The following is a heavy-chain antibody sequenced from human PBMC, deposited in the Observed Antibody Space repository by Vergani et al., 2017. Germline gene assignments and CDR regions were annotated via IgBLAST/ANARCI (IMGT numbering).Heavy chain of an antibody. CDR2: IYPGDSDA. J-gene: IGHJ4*02. CDR3: ARRIAGAGAEDY. Sequence: EVQLVQSGAEVKKPGESLKISCKGSGYSFTSYWIGWVRQMPGKVLEWMGIIYPGDSDARYSPSFQGQVTISADKSISPPYLQWISLKASDIAMYYCARRIAGAGAEDYWGQGTLVIVSS. V-gene: IGHV5-51*01. D-gene: IGHD6-19*01. CDR1: GYSFTSYW.